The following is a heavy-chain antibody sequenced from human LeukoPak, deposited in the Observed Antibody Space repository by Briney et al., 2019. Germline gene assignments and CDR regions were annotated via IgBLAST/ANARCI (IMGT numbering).Heavy chain of an antibody. V-gene: IGHV5-51*01. J-gene: IGHJ3*02. CDR3: ARQSEDFWSGYYTPGI. CDR2: IYPGDSDT. Sequence: GESLQISCKGSGYSFTSYWIGWVRQMPGKGLEWMGIIYPGDSDTRYSPSFQGQVTISADKSISTAYLQWSSLKASDTAMYYCARQSEDFWSGYYTPGIWGQGTMVTVSS. D-gene: IGHD3-3*01. CDR1: GYSFTSYW.